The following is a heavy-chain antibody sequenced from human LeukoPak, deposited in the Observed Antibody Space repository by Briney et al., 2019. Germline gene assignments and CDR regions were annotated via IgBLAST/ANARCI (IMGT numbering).Heavy chain of an antibody. CDR3: ARYKYYDFWSGYSNFDY. J-gene: IGHJ4*02. CDR2: INHSGST. Sequence: SETLSLTCAVYGGPFSGYYWSWIRQPPGKGLEWIGEINHSGSTNYNPSLKSRVTISVDTSKNQFSLKLSSVTAADTAVYYCARYKYYDFWSGYSNFDYWGQGTLVTVSS. D-gene: IGHD3-3*01. CDR1: GGPFSGYY. V-gene: IGHV4-34*01.